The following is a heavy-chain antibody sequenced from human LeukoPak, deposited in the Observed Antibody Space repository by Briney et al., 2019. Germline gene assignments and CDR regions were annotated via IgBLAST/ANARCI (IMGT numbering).Heavy chain of an antibody. J-gene: IGHJ4*02. CDR1: GLTFSRYW. CDR2: IKHDGSEK. CDR3: AKGEAAAGGY. D-gene: IGHD6-13*01. V-gene: IGHV3-7*01. Sequence: GGSLRLSCAASGLTFSRYWMSWVRQAPGKGLEWAANIKHDGSEKYYVDSVKGRFTISRDNAKNSLYLQMNSLRAEDTAVYYCAKGEAAAGGYWGQGTLVTVSS.